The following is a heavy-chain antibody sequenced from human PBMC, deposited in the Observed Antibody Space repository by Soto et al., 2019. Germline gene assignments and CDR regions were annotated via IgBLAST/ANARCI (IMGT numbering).Heavy chain of an antibody. CDR2: ISSSSSTI. CDR1: GFTFSSYS. CDR3: ARDEDIVVVVAATEAFDI. D-gene: IGHD2-15*01. V-gene: IGHV3-48*01. Sequence: GGSLRLSCAASGFTFSSYSMNWVRQAPGKGLEWVSYISSSSSTIYYADSVKGRFTISRDNAKNSLYLQMNSLRAEDTAVYYCARDEDIVVVVAATEAFDIWGQGTMVTVSS. J-gene: IGHJ3*02.